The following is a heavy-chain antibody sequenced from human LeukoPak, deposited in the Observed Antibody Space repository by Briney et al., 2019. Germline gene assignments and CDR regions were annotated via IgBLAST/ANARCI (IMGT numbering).Heavy chain of an antibody. V-gene: IGHV4-31*03. D-gene: IGHD5-18*01. CDR2: IVDSEKI. J-gene: IGHJ5*02. CDR1: GASVSSGRYY. Sequence: SETLSLTCTVSGASVSSGRYYWSWIRQHPGKGLEWIAYIVDSEKIYYNPSLKSRLILSLDTSENQFSLNLSSMTAADTAVYFCASGYGSGWFDAWGQGTLVTVSS. CDR3: ASGYGSGWFDA.